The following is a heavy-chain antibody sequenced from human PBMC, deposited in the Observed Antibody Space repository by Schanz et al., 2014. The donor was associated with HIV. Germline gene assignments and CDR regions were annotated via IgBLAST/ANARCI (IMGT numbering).Heavy chain of an antibody. CDR1: GFIFSNYG. CDR2: SSHDGSVK. CDR3: AKDIAGYNRYYFDY. J-gene: IGHJ4*02. D-gene: IGHD5-12*01. Sequence: QVHLVESGGGVVQPGRSLRLSCVGSGFIFSNYGIHWVRQAPGKGLEWVAVSSHDGSVKFYGDSVKGRFTISRDTFKNTVYLQMNSLRAEDTAVYYCAKDIAGYNRYYFDYWGQGTLVTVSS. V-gene: IGHV3-30*18.